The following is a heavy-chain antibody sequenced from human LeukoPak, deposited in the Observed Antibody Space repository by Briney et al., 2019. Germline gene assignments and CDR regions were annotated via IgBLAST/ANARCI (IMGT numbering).Heavy chain of an antibody. V-gene: IGHV3-7*01. J-gene: IGHJ6*04. CDR2: INQDGSEK. CDR1: GFTLKNYW. D-gene: IGHD3-10*02. CDR3: AELGITMIGGV. Sequence: GGSLRLSCGASGFTLKNYWMSWVRQAPGKELEWVANINQDGSEKYYVDSVKGRFTISRDNAKNSLYLQMNSLRAEDTAVYYCAELGITMIGGVWGKGTTVTISS.